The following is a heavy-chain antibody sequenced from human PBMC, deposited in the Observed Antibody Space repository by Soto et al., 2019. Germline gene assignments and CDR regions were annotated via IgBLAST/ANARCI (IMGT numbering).Heavy chain of an antibody. D-gene: IGHD3-10*01. J-gene: IGHJ4*02. Sequence: QLQLQESGPGLVKPSETLSLTCTVSGGSISSSSYYWGWIRQPPGKGLEWTGSIYYSGSTYYNPSLKSRVTISVDTSKNQFSLKLTSVTAADTAVYYCASLHDWGSGSSWGQGTLVTVSS. V-gene: IGHV4-39*01. CDR1: GGSISSSSYY. CDR2: IYYSGST. CDR3: ASLHDWGSGSS.